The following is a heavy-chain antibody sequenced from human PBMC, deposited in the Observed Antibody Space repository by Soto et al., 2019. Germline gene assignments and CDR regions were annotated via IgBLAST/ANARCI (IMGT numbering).Heavy chain of an antibody. Sequence: GASVKVSCKASGGTFSSYAISWVRQAPGQGLEWMGGIIPIFGTANYAQKFQGRVTITADESTSTAYMELSSLRSEDTAVYYCARDRQLGYGMDVWGQGTTVTVSS. CDR3: ARDRQLGYGMDV. CDR2: IIPIFGTA. CDR1: GGTFSSYA. J-gene: IGHJ6*02. D-gene: IGHD6-6*01. V-gene: IGHV1-69*13.